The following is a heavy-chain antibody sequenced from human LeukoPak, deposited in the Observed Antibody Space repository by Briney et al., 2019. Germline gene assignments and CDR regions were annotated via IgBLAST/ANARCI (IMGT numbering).Heavy chain of an antibody. CDR1: GGSFSGYY. CDR2: INHSGST. CDR3: NWGYSYGRSAFDI. J-gene: IGHJ3*02. V-gene: IGHV4-34*01. Sequence: PSETLSLTCAVYGGSFSGYYWSWLRQPPGKGLEWIGEINHSGSTNYNPSLKSRVTISVDTSKNQFSLKLSSVSAADTAVYYCNWGYSYGRSAFDIWGQGTMVTVSS. D-gene: IGHD5-18*01.